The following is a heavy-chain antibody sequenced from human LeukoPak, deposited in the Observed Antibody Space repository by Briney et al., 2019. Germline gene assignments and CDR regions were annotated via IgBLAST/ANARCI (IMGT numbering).Heavy chain of an antibody. D-gene: IGHD2-2*01. CDR3: ARGPRDCSSTSCYYYYYYGMDV. CDR1: GFTFSDYY. V-gene: IGHV3-11*05. J-gene: IGHJ6*02. Sequence: GGSLRLSCAASGFTFSDYYMSWIRQAPGKGLEWVSYISSSSSYTNYADSVKGRFTISRDNAKNSLYLQMNSLRAEDTAVYYCARGPRDCSSTSCYYYYYYGMDVWGQGTTVTVSS. CDR2: ISSSSSYT.